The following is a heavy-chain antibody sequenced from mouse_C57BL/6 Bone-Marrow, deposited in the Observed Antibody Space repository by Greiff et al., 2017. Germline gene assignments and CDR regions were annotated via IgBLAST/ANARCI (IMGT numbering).Heavy chain of an antibody. V-gene: IGHV1-61*01. D-gene: IGHD4-1*01. CDR3: ATTGTAWFAY. CDR2: IYPSDSET. CDR1: GYTFTSYW. Sequence: QVQLQQPGAELVRPGSSVKLSCKASGYTFTSYWMDWVKQRPGQGLEWIGNIYPSDSETHYNQKFKDKATLTVDKSSSTAYMQLSRLTSEDSAVYYCATTGTAWFAYWGQGTRVTVSA. J-gene: IGHJ3*01.